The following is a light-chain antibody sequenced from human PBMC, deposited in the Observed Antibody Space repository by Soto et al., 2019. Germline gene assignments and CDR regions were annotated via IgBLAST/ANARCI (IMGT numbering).Light chain of an antibody. CDR3: QQRYNAVWT. CDR1: QTISNF. CDR2: AAS. J-gene: IGKJ1*01. V-gene: IGKV1-39*01. Sequence: DIPMTQSPSSLSASLGDRVTITCGASQTISNFVNWYQQKLGRAPRLLIYAASSLQSGVPSRCSGSGSGTDCTLTISSLKQEDGSTYYCQQRYNAVWTFGQGTKVDIK.